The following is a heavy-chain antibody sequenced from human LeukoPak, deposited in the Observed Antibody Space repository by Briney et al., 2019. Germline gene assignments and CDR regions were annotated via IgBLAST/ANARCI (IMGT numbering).Heavy chain of an antibody. CDR2: IYTSGST. CDR1: GGSISGYY. J-gene: IGHJ4*02. D-gene: IGHD4-23*01. CDR3: ARRPYGGNQPFDS. V-gene: IGHV4-4*07. Sequence: SETLSLTCTVSGGSISGYYWSWIRQPAGKGLEWIGRIYTSGSTNYNPSLKSRVTISVDTSKNQFSLKLSSVTAADTAVYYCARRPYGGNQPFDSWGQGTLVTVSS.